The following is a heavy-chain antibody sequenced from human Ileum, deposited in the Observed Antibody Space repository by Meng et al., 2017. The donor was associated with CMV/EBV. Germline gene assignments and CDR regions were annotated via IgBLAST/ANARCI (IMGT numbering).Heavy chain of an antibody. J-gene: IGHJ6*02. Sequence: FTFSDSYMSWIRQDPGKGLEWVAYISGSGSRVHYADSVKGPFTISRDNAQNSLYLQMNSLRAEDTAVYYCVRDTGERPSYYYYGMDVWGQGTTVTVSS. V-gene: IGHV3-11*01. D-gene: IGHD3-16*01. CDR1: FTFSDSY. CDR3: VRDTGERPSYYYYGMDV. CDR2: ISGSGSRV.